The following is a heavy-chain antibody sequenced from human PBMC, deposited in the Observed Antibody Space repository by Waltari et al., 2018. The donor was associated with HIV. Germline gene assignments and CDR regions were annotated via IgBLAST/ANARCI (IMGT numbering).Heavy chain of an antibody. J-gene: IGHJ5*02. Sequence: QVELQESGPGLVKPSETLSLTCTVSGASLTSSYGSWIRQSPGLGLEWIGHIYYSGRTTYNPSLKGRVIMSLDTSKNHISLNLRSLSAADTAVYYCARDLVVAAAEGFDPWGQGILVTVSS. CDR3: ARDLVVAAAEGFDP. D-gene: IGHD2-15*01. V-gene: IGHV4-59*01. CDR2: IYYSGRT. CDR1: GASLTSSY.